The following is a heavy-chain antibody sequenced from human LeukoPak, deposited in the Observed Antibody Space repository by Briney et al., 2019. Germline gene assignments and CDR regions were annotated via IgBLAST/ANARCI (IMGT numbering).Heavy chain of an antibody. CDR1: GFTFSSYG. D-gene: IGHD5/OR15-5a*01. CDR3: GWAFSVFDY. J-gene: IGHJ4*01. Sequence: GGSLRLSCAASGFTFSSYGMHWVRQAPGKGLEWVAFTRYDGSNKYYADSVKGRFTISRDNSKNTLYLQMNSLRAEDTAVYYCGWAFSVFDYWGQGTLVNVSS. V-gene: IGHV3-30*02. CDR2: TRYDGSNK.